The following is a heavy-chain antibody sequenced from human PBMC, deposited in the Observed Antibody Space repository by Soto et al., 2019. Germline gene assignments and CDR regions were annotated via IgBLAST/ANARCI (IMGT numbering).Heavy chain of an antibody. J-gene: IGHJ4*02. V-gene: IGHV3-30-3*01. CDR1: GFTFINYA. CDR2: LSYDGGDK. Sequence: LRLSCAASGFTFINYAMHWVRQAPGRGLEWVAVLSYDGGDKYFADSVKGRFSISRDNSKNTLYLQMNSLRAEDTAVYYCARDRDLAAAAYYFDYWGQGALVTVSS. CDR3: ARDRDLAAAAYYFDY. D-gene: IGHD6-13*01.